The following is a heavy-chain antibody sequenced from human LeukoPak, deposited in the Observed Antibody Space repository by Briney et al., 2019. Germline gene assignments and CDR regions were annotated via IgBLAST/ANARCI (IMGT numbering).Heavy chain of an antibody. Sequence: GASVKVSCKASGYTFTSYDINWVRQATGQGLEWMGWMNPNSGNTGYAQKFQGRVTITRNTSISTAYMELSSLRSEDTAVYYCAKAPADAHYYYYMDVWGKGTTVTVSS. V-gene: IGHV1-8*03. J-gene: IGHJ6*03. CDR3: AKAPADAHYYYYMDV. CDR2: MNPNSGNT. CDR1: GYTFTSYD.